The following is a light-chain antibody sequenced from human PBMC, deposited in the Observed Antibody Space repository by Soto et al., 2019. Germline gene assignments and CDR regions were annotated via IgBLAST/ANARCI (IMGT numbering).Light chain of an antibody. CDR3: QQYNNWPLWT. CDR1: QSVGSN. V-gene: IGKV3-15*01. J-gene: IGKJ1*01. CDR2: GAS. Sequence: EIVMTQSPATLSVSPGERATLSCRASQSVGSNLAWYQQKPGQAPRLLIYGASTRATGVPARFSGSGSGTEFTLTISSLQSEDFGVYYCQQYNNWPLWTFGQGTKVEIK.